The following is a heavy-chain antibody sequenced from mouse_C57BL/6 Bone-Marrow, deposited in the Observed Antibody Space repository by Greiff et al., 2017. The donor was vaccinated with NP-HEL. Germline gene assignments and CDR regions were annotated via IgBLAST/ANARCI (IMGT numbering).Heavy chain of an antibody. Sequence: QVQLKESGAELVRPGASVKLSCKASGYTFTDYYINWVKQRPGQGLEWIARIYPGSGNTYYNEKFKGKATLTAEKSSSTAYMQLSSLTSEDSAVYFCARSGDGYYVFAYWGQGTLVTVSA. CDR2: IYPGSGNT. CDR3: ARSGDGYYVFAY. D-gene: IGHD2-3*01. V-gene: IGHV1-76*01. J-gene: IGHJ3*01. CDR1: GYTFTDYY.